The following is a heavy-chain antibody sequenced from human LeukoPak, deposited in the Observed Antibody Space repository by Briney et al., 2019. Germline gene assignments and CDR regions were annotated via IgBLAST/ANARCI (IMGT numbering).Heavy chain of an antibody. V-gene: IGHV4-59*01. J-gene: IGHJ6*03. CDR2: IYYSGST. CDR3: ARVLGSEVTKVVGYYYYMDA. Sequence: SETLSLTCTVSGGSISSYYWSWIRQPPGKGLDWIGYIYYSGSTNYNPSLKSRVTISVDTSKIQFSLKLSSVTAADTAVYYCARVLGSEVTKVVGYYYYMDAWGKGTTVTISS. CDR1: GGSISSYY. D-gene: IGHD4-17*01.